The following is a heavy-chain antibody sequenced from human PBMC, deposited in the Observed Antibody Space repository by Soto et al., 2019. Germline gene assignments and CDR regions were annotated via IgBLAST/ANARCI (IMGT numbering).Heavy chain of an antibody. V-gene: IGHV1-69*01. Sequence: QVQLVQSGAEVKKPGSSVKVSCKASGGNFNTYNINWVRQAPGQGLEWMGVILPIFGTTNYAQRFQGRVTITAYDSTSTAYMELSSLRSEDPAVYYCARDETGDSYYYYDGMDVWGQGTTVTVTS. CDR3: ARDETGDSYYYYDGMDV. CDR2: ILPIFGTT. D-gene: IGHD7-27*01. J-gene: IGHJ6*02. CDR1: GGNFNTYN.